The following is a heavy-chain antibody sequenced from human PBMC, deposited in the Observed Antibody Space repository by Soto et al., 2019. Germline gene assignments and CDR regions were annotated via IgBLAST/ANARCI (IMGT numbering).Heavy chain of an antibody. CDR3: AREDGIAVAGSLVDY. J-gene: IGHJ4*02. V-gene: IGHV4-4*07. Sequence: SETLSLTCTVSGGSISSYYWSWIRRPAGKGLEWIGRIYTSGSTNYNPSLKSRVTMSVDTSKNQFSLKLSSVTAADTAVYYCAREDGIAVAGSLVDYWGQGTLVTVSS. D-gene: IGHD6-19*01. CDR2: IYTSGST. CDR1: GGSISSYY.